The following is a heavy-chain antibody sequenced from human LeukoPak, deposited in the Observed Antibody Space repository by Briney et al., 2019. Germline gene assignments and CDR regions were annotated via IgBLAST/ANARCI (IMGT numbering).Heavy chain of an antibody. CDR3: DAAQYCSGGGCYYGKWFDP. CDR2: IYYIGNT. D-gene: IGHD2-15*01. V-gene: IGHV4-39*07. J-gene: IGHJ5*02. Sequence: SETLSLTCTVSGGSISSSSYYWGWIRQPPGKGLEWIGTIYYIGNTYYNPSLKSRVTISVDTSKNQFSLKVISVTTADTAVYSRDAAQYCSGGGCYYGKWFDPWGQGTLVTVSS. CDR1: GGSISSSSYY.